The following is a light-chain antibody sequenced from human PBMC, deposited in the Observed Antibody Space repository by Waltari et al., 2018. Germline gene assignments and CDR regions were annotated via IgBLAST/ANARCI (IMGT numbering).Light chain of an antibody. Sequence: QSALTQPASVSGSPGQSITISCSGTDSDVGAYDFVSWYQQHPGKAPHLIIYEVSNRPSGFSNRLPACKSGNPASLTLSGLQAEDEADYYCSSYTTSSAPGVFGTGTRVTVL. V-gene: IGLV2-14*01. CDR3: SSYTTSSAPGV. CDR2: EVS. J-gene: IGLJ1*01. CDR1: DSDVGAYDF.